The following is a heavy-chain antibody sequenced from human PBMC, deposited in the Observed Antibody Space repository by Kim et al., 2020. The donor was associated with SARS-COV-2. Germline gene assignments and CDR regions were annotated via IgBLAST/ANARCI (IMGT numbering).Heavy chain of an antibody. J-gene: IGHJ4*02. CDR3: AREHYGSGTELDY. Sequence: YADSVKGRFTISRDNAKNSLYLQMNSLRAEDTAVYYCAREHYGSGTELDYWGQGTLVTVSS. D-gene: IGHD3-10*01. V-gene: IGHV3-21*01.